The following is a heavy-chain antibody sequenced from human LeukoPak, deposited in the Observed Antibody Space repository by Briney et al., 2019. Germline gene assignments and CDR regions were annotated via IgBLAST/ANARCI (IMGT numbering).Heavy chain of an antibody. D-gene: IGHD6-13*01. CDR1: GGSFSGYY. Sequence: TSETLSLTCAVYGGSFSGYYWSWIRQPPGKGLEWIGEINHSGSTNYNPSLKSRVTISVDTSKNQFSLKLSSVTAADTAVYYCASSRVYRSSWYDYFDNWGQGTLVTVSS. J-gene: IGHJ4*02. CDR2: INHSGST. CDR3: ASSRVYRSSWYDYFDN. V-gene: IGHV4-34*01.